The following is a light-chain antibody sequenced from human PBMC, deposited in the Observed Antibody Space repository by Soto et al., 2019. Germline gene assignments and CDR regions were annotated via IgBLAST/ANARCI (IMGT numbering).Light chain of an antibody. CDR2: DVS. V-gene: IGLV2-14*03. CDR3: CSYTTGSTYV. Sequence: QSVLTQPASVSGSPGQSIAISCTGXSSDVGGYNYVSWYQQHPGKAPKLMIYDVSNRPSGVSNRFSGSKSGNTASLTISGLQAEDEADYYCCSYTTGSTYVFATGTKVPVL. J-gene: IGLJ1*01. CDR1: SSDVGGYNY.